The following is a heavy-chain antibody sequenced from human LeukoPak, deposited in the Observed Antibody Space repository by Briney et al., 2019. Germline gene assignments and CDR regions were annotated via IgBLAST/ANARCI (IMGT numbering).Heavy chain of an antibody. D-gene: IGHD3-3*01. V-gene: IGHV4-61*02. CDR1: GGSISSGSYY. CDR2: IYTSGST. Sequence: SQTLSLTCTVSGGSISSGSYYWSWIRQPAGKGLEWIGRIYTSGSTNYNPSLKSRVTISVDTSKNQFSLKLSSVTAADTAVYYCARDEGYYDFCFAHWGQGTLVTLSS. J-gene: IGHJ5*02. CDR3: ARDEGYYDFCFAH.